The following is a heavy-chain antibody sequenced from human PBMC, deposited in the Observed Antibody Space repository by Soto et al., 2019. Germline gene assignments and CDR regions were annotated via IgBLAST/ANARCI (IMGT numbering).Heavy chain of an antibody. Sequence: PGGSLRLSCLASGFTFKAYAMGWVRQAPGKGLEWVSSISATDGKTYYADSVRGRFMISRDNSRNSLFLQMNGLRPDDSALYYCVKDEGTSSTVFDYWGQGTPVTVS. CDR2: ISATDGKT. CDR1: GFTFKAYA. V-gene: IGHV3-23*01. CDR3: VKDEGTSSTVFDY. D-gene: IGHD4-4*01. J-gene: IGHJ4*02.